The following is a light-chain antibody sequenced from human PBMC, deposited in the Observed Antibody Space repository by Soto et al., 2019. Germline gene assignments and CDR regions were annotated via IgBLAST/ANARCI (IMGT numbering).Light chain of an antibody. CDR2: EAS. CDR3: RSYADSSTYV. J-gene: IGLJ1*01. CDR1: SKVVGYYNV. V-gene: IGLV2-23*01. Sequence: QSERNNLASVYGSPGDWIRIFCNRTSKVVGYYNVVSWYQQHPGKTPKLMIYEASKRPSGVSNRFSGSKSGNTASLTISWLQAEDETDYYCRSYADSSTYVFRTVSKVTVL.